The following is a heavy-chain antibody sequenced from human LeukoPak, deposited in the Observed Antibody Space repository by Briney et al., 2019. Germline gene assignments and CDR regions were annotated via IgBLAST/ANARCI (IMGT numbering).Heavy chain of an antibody. D-gene: IGHD3-22*01. CDR3: VRLSSGYYGLIDH. J-gene: IGHJ4*02. V-gene: IGHV3-74*01. CDR1: GFTFSSHL. CDR2: IDSDGSKT. Sequence: GGSLRLSCVASGFTFSSHLMHWVRQVPGKGLVGVSRIDSDGSKTDYADSVKGRFTFSRDNARNTLYLQMNSLRAEDTAVYYCVRLSSGYYGLIDHWGQGTLVTVSS.